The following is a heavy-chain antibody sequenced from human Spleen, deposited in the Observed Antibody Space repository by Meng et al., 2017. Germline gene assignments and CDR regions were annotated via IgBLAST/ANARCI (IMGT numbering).Heavy chain of an antibody. CDR3: SRGVDWFDS. CDR2: ISAYNGYN. CDR1: GYRFTCYG. J-gene: IGHJ5*01. Sequence: QVQLVQSGAEVKKPGASVKVSCKTSGYRFTCYGISWVRQAPGQGLEWRRWISAYNGYNNSAQNFQGRAIDTTDTPTSTAYMELRSLGSDDSDGFCWSRGVDWFDSWGQGTLVTVSS. D-gene: IGHD5/OR15-5a*01. V-gene: IGHV1-18*01.